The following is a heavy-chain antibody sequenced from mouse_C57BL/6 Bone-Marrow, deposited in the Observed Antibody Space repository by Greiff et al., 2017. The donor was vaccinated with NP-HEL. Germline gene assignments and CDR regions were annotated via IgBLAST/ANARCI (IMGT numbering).Heavy chain of an antibody. CDR2: IDPENGDT. J-gene: IGHJ2*01. CDR3: TTSGGLPLYFDY. D-gene: IGHD2-2*01. V-gene: IGHV14-4*01. Sequence: VQLQQSGAELVRPGASVKLSCTASGFNIKDDYMHWVKQRPEQGLEWIGWIDPENGDTEYASKFQGKATITADTSSNTAYLQLSSLTSEDTAVYYWTTSGGLPLYFDYWGQGTTLTVSA. CDR1: GFNIKDDY.